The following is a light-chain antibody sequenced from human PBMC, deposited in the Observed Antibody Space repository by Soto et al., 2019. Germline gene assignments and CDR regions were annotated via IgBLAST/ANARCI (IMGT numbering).Light chain of an antibody. J-gene: IGKJ5*01. CDR2: DES. V-gene: IGKV3-11*01. CDR1: QSVSTY. Sequence: EIVMTQSPATLSLSPGDRAILSCRASQSVSTYLAWYQQKTGQAPRLLIYDESNRVTGIPARLRGSGSGTDFNLTISRLEPDDFAAYYCQKRSNWQITFGQGTRLEIK. CDR3: QKRSNWQIT.